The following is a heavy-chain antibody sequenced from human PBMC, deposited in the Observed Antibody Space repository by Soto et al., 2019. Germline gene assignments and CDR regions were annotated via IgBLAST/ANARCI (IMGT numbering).Heavy chain of an antibody. CDR1: GGSISSGGYY. CDR3: AREGGWSSSGVDY. CDR2: IYYSGST. J-gene: IGHJ4*02. D-gene: IGHD6-13*01. Sequence: QVQLQESGPGLVKPSQTLSLTCTVSGGSISSGGYYWSWIRQHPGKCLEWIGYIYYSGSTYYNPSLKGRVTISVDTSKNQFSLKLSSVTAADTAVYYCAREGGWSSSGVDYWGQGTLVTVSS. V-gene: IGHV4-31*03.